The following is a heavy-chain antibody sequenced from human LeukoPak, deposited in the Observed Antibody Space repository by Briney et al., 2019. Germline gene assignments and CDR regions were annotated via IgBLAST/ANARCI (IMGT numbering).Heavy chain of an antibody. CDR3: ARSYTAMASGHFDY. CDR2: VSHDAITE. J-gene: IGHJ4*02. Sequence: PGGSLRLSCAASGFTFDRYAMHWVRQAPGKGLEWLGFVSHDAITEDYADSVKGRFTISRDTSRNMLYLEMNSLRAEDTAVYYCARSYTAMASGHFDYWGQGTLVTVSS. CDR1: GFTFDRYA. V-gene: IGHV3-30*01. D-gene: IGHD5-18*01.